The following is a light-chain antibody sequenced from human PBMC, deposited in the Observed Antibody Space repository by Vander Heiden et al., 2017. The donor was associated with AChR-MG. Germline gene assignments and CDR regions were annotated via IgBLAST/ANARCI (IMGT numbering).Light chain of an antibody. V-gene: IGKV3-15*01. CDR3: QQYDNWPET. Sequence: EIVMTQSPATLPVSPGERATLSCRASQSVSSNVAWYQQIPGQGPRLLIYGTSTRAMGVPARFSGSGSGTEFTLTISSLQSEDLAVYYCQQYDNWPETFGQGTKLEIK. CDR2: GTS. J-gene: IGKJ2*01. CDR1: QSVSSN.